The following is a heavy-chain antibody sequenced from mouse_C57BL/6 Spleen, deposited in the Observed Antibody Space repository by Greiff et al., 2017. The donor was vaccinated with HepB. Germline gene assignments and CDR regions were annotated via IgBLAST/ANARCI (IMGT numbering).Heavy chain of an antibody. CDR3: ARWDGNYRGSYWYFDV. CDR1: GYTFTGYW. J-gene: IGHJ1*03. CDR2: ILPGSGST. Sequence: QVQLQQSGAELMKPGASVKLSCKATGYTFTGYWIEWVKQRPGHGLEWIGEILPGSGSTNYNEKFKGKATFTADTSSNTAYMQLSSLTTEDSAIYYCARWDGNYRGSYWYFDVWGTGTTVTVSS. V-gene: IGHV1-9*01. D-gene: IGHD2-1*01.